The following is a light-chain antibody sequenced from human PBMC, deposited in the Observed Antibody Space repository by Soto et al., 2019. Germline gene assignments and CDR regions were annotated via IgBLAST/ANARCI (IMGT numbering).Light chain of an antibody. V-gene: IGKV1-9*01. Sequence: DIQLTQSPSFLSASVGDRVTITCRANQGISSYLAWYQQKPGKAPKLLIYAASTLQSGVPSRFSGSGSGTEFTLTISSLQPEDFATYDCQQLGTFGPGTKVDIK. J-gene: IGKJ3*01. CDR3: QQLGT. CDR1: QGISSY. CDR2: AAS.